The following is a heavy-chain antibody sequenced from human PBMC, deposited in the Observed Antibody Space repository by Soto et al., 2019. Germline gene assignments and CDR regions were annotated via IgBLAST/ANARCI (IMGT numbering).Heavy chain of an antibody. CDR1: GGSIRSYY. Sequence: SETLSLTCSVSGGSIRSYYWSWIRQSPEKGLEWIGYFYHSGNSNYNPSLKSRVTISVDTSKNQLSLSLRSVTAADTAVYFCARISSVDPYGYVNGALDVWGQGTTVTVSS. V-gene: IGHV4-59*01. D-gene: IGHD5-18*01. CDR3: ARISSVDPYGYVNGALDV. J-gene: IGHJ6*02. CDR2: FYHSGNS.